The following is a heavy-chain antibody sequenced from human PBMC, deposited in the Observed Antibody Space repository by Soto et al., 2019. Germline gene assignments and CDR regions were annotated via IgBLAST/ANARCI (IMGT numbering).Heavy chain of an antibody. D-gene: IGHD2-2*03. CDR1: GYTFTSYY. Sequence: QVQLVQSGAEVKKPGASVKVSCKASGYTFTSYYMHWVRLAPGQGLEWMGIINPDGGGTSYAQQFQASVPTPCPSSTRFRSSEGLDLEGLLLAGYCSGCGRTGAGVAVWGQGTTVTVSS. CDR3: GCGRTGAGVAV. J-gene: IGHJ6*02. CDR2: INPDGGGT. V-gene: IGHV1-46*01.